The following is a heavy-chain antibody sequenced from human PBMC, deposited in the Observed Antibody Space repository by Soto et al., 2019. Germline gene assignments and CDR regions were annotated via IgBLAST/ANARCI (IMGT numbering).Heavy chain of an antibody. CDR2: IFPIFGTA. V-gene: IGHV1-69*01. Sequence: QVQLVQSGAEVKKPGSSVKVSCKASGGTFSSYAFSWVRQAPGQGLEWMGGIFPIFGTANYAQNFQGRVTIPADEPRSTPSLGLSGLRSKDAALFSFARPRGVDRAMVKGYSFAYWGQGPRVTASS. D-gene: IGHD5-18*01. J-gene: IGHJ4*02. CDR1: GGTFSSYA. CDR3: ARPRGVDRAMVKGYSFAY.